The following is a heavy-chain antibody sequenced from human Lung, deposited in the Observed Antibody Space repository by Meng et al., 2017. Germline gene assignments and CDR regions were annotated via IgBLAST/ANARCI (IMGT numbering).Heavy chain of an antibody. CDR1: GVSFSDYY. Sequence: VQLRQGGLGLLKPSGTLSLTCVVSGVSFSDYYWSWIRQPPGKGLEWIGEINHSGSTNYNPSLESRATISVDTSQNNLSLKLSSVTAADSAVYYCARGPTTMAHDFDYWGQGTLVTVSS. V-gene: IGHV4-34*01. D-gene: IGHD4-11*01. CDR2: INHSGST. J-gene: IGHJ4*02. CDR3: ARGPTTMAHDFDY.